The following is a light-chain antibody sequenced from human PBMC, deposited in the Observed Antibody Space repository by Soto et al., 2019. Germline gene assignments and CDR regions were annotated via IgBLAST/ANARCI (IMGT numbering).Light chain of an antibody. CDR3: TSYTSISTYV. V-gene: IGLV2-14*01. CDR1: SSDVGAYTY. Sequence: QSALTQPASVSGPPGQSITISCTGTSSDVGAYTYVSWYQHHPGKAPRLVIYDVTNRPSGISDRFSGSKSGNTASLTISGLLAEDEADYYCTSYTSISTYVFGTGTKLTVL. CDR2: DVT. J-gene: IGLJ1*01.